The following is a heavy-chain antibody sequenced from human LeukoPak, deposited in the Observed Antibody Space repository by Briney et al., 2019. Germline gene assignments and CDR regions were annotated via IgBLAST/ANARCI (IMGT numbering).Heavy chain of an antibody. V-gene: IGHV3-43*01. D-gene: IGHD3-10*01. CDR1: RFTFDDWT. CDR2: INWDGYKA. Sequence: GGSLRLSCAAPRFTFDDWTMHWVRQAPGKGLEWLSRINWDGYKAYYADSVKGRFTISRDNSKRSLYLEMKSLRIEDSAFYYFAKSAGDRFDYWGQGTLVTVSS. J-gene: IGHJ4*02. CDR3: AKSAGDRFDY.